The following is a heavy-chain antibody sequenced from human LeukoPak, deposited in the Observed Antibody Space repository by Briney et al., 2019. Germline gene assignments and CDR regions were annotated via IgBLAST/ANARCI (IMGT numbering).Heavy chain of an antibody. Sequence: SETLSLTCSVSGGSISGYYWSWIRQSPVEGLEWIGHIHYSGSTQYNPSLKSRVTMSVDASKNQFSLKLSSVTAADTALYYCARHSPTVVSIGVFDYGGRGTLVTVSS. CDR2: IHYSGST. D-gene: IGHD4-23*01. CDR3: ARHSPTVVSIGVFDY. V-gene: IGHV4-59*08. J-gene: IGHJ4*02. CDR1: GGSISGYY.